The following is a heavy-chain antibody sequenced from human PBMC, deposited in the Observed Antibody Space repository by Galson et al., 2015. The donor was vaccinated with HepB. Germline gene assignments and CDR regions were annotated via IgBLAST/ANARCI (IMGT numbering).Heavy chain of an antibody. CDR1: GFTFSHYS. Sequence: SLRLSCAASGFTFSHYSMNWVRQAPGKGLEWVSSLSTDYTYIYYADSVKGRFTISRDNAKNSLYLQMNSLRGEDTAVYYCARGHHDILAAYYPFFDSWGQGTLVTVSS. D-gene: IGHD3-9*01. CDR2: LSTDYTYI. CDR3: ARGHHDILAAYYPFFDS. V-gene: IGHV3-21*01. J-gene: IGHJ4*02.